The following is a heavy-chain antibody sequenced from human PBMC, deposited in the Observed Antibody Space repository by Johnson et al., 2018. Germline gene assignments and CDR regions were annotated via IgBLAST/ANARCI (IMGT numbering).Heavy chain of an antibody. CDR3: ATSNGRRDAI. D-gene: IGHD2-8*01. V-gene: IGHV3-15*07. J-gene: IGHJ3*02. CDR1: GFTFNNFG. CDR2: IKSVILGATT. Sequence: VQLVQSGGGVVQPGRSLRLSCGASGFTFNNFGMHWVRQAPGKGLEWVGRIKSVILGATTDYAAVVKGRFTISRDDSKNTLFLQTNSLRVEDTAVYYCATSNGRRDAIWGQGTMVTVSS.